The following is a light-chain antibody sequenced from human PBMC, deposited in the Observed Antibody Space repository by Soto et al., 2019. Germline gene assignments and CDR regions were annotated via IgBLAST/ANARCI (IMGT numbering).Light chain of an antibody. V-gene: IGKV3-11*01. CDR3: QHRSSWPRT. J-gene: IGKJ3*01. CDR2: DAS. CDR1: QSVGSS. Sequence: EIVLTQSPATLSLSPGERATLSCRASQSVGSSLAWYQQKPGQAPKLLIYDASNRATGIPARFSGSGSGTDFTLTISSLKPEDFTVYYCQHRSSWPRTFGPGTKVDFK.